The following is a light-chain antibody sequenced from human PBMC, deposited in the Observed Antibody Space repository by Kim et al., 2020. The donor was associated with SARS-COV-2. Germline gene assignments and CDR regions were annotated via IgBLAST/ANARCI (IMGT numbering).Light chain of an antibody. CDR1: QTVSSSY. CDR2: GAS. CDR3: QQYGSSPPST. J-gene: IGKJ2*01. V-gene: IGKV3-20*01. Sequence: SLGQGATLSCRASQTVSSSYIAWYQQKPGQAPRLLIYGASSRATGIPDRFSGSGSGTDFTLTISRLEPEDFAVYYCQQYGSSPPSTFGQWTKLEI.